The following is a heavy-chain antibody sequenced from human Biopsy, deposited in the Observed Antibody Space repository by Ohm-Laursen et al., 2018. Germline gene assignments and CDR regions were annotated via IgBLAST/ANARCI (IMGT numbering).Heavy chain of an antibody. CDR2: IYWDDDK. CDR1: GFSLTSRGEG. J-gene: IGHJ4*02. V-gene: IGHV2-5*02. CDR3: VHRRMTPSEFDY. Sequence: TQTLTLTCAFSGFSLTSRGEGVGWLRQPPGKATEWLALIYWDDDKFYNPSLESMLTITKDISKNQVLLIMTNMDPVDTATYFCVHRRMTPSEFDYWGQGTLVTVSS.